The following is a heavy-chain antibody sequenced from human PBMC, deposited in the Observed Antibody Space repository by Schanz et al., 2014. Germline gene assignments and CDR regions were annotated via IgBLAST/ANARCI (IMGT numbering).Heavy chain of an antibody. CDR3: ARAPTAYCSDTSCIGTPFDY. V-gene: IGHV1-46*03. CDR2: INPSGGGT. Sequence: QVQLVQSGAEVKKPGASVKVSCKASGYTFTSDSMHWVRQAPGQGLEWMGIINPSGGGTSYALRFQDRVTVTRDTSRSTVYMELSSLRSEDTAVYYCARAPTAYCSDTSCIGTPFDYWGQGTLVTVSS. D-gene: IGHD2-2*01. CDR1: GYTFTSDS. J-gene: IGHJ4*02.